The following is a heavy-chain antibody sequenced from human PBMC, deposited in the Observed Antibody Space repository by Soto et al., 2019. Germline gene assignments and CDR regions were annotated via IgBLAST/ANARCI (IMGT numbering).Heavy chain of an antibody. D-gene: IGHD2-15*01. CDR1: GFTFNRTW. CDR2: IRPDGSGK. CDR3: AINRGEGGGFCSY. V-gene: IGHV3-7*01. Sequence: EVQLVESGGALVQSGGSLRLSCVASGFTFNRTWMTWVRQAPGKELEWVANIRPDGSGKSLVDSVKGRFDVSRDNAKNSLYLQMGSLRAVVTAVYYCAINRGEGGGFCSYWGQGTLVTVSS. J-gene: IGHJ4*02.